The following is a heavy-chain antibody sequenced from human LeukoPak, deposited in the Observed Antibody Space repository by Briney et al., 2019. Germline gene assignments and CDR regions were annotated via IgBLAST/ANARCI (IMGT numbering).Heavy chain of an antibody. D-gene: IGHD2-2*01. J-gene: IGHJ5*02. Sequence: GPSVKVSCKASGYTLTIYAMHWVTHPPGQRLEWMGWINAGNGNTKYSQKFQGRVTITRDTAASTAYMELRRLRSEDTAVYYCARGRVVVPAAMPNWFDPWGQGTLVTASS. CDR1: GYTLTIYA. CDR3: ARGRVVVPAAMPNWFDP. V-gene: IGHV1-3*01. CDR2: INAGNGNT.